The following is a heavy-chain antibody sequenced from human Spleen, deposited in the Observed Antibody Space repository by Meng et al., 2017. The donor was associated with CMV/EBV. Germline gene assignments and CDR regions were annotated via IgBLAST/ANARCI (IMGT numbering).Heavy chain of an antibody. D-gene: IGHD4-11*01. V-gene: IGHV1-46*01. CDR3: GLHAFDF. J-gene: IGHJ4*02. CDR2: FNPDGGYT. CDR1: RYTVTNYY. Sequence: VKVSCTTARYTVTNYYIHGVRQAPGQGLEWMGTFNPDGGYTSYAQKFQGRLTITTDSSTNTVYLELSSLRSEDTAIYYCGLHAFDFWGQGTLVTVSS.